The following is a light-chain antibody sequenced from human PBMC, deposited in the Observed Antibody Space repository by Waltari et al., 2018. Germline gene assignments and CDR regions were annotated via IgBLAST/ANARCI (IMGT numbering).Light chain of an antibody. V-gene: IGLV6-57*03. J-gene: IGLJ1*01. Sequence: NFMLTQPHSVSESPGKTVTISCTRSSGSIASNYVQWYQRRPGSVPTTVIYEDNQRPSGVPDRFSGSIDSSSNSASLTISGLQTEDEADYYCCSYAGSNLGVFGTGTKVTVL. CDR1: SGSIASNY. CDR3: CSYAGSNLGV. CDR2: EDN.